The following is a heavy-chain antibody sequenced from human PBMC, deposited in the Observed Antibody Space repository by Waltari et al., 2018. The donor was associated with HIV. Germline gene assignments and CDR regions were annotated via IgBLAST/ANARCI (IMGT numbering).Heavy chain of an antibody. CDR2: IGGSGGST. CDR1: GFTFSSYA. Sequence: EVQLLESGGGLVQPGGSLRLSCAASGFTFSSYAMSWVRQAPGKGVGGVSAIGGSGGSTYYSDAVKGRFTISRDNSKNTLYLQMNSLRAEDTAVYYCAKGCGSGYYYYGMDVWGQGTTVTVSS. CDR3: AKGCGSGYYYYGMDV. V-gene: IGHV3-23*01. D-gene: IGHD2-21*01. J-gene: IGHJ6*02.